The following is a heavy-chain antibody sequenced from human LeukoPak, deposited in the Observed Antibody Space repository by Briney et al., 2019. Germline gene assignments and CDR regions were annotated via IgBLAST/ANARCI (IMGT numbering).Heavy chain of an antibody. V-gene: IGHV4-59*01. Sequence: SETLSLTCTVSGGSISSYYWSWIRQPPGKGLEWIGYIYYSGSTNYNPSLKSRVTISVDTSKNQFSLKLSSVTAADTAVYYCAREQGIAATGPTPYYYYGMDVWGQGTTVTVSS. CDR3: AREQGIAATGPTPYYYYGMDV. D-gene: IGHD6-25*01. CDR1: GGSISSYY. CDR2: IYYSGST. J-gene: IGHJ6*02.